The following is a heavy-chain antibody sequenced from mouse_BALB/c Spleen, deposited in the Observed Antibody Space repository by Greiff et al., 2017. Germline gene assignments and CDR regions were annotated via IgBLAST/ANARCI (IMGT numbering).Heavy chain of an antibody. J-gene: IGHJ4*01. V-gene: IGHV1-7*01. CDR1: GYTFTSYW. CDR2: INPSTGYT. Sequence: LQESGAELAKPGASVKMSCKASGYTFTSYWMHWVKQRPGQGLEWIGYINPSTGYTEYNQKFKDKATLTADKSSSTAYMQLSSLTSEDSAVYYCASGEAMDYWGQGTSVTVSS. CDR3: ASGEAMDY.